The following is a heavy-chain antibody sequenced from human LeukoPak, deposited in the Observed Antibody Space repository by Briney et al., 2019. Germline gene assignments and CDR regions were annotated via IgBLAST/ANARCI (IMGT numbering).Heavy chain of an antibody. J-gene: IGHJ4*02. Sequence: SGGSLRLSCAAPGFTFSSYAMHWVRQAPGKGLEWVAVISYDGSNKYYADSVKGRFTISRDNSKNTLYLQMNSLRAEDTAVYYCAREIVVVPAATFDYWGQGTLVTVSS. CDR3: AREIVVVPAATFDY. CDR1: GFTFSSYA. D-gene: IGHD2-2*01. CDR2: ISYDGSNK. V-gene: IGHV3-30-3*01.